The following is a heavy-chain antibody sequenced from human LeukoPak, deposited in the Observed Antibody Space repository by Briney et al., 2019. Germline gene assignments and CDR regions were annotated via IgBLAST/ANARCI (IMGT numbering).Heavy chain of an antibody. CDR3: ARDRGYYVFDY. Sequence: GGSLRLSCAASGFTFSRHTMNWVRQAPGKGLEWVSYISSSSSTIYYADSVKGRFTISRDNAKNSLYLQMNSLRAEDMAVYYCARDRGYYVFDYWGQGTLVTVSS. D-gene: IGHD3-22*01. CDR1: GFTFSRHT. J-gene: IGHJ4*02. V-gene: IGHV3-48*01. CDR2: ISSSSSTI.